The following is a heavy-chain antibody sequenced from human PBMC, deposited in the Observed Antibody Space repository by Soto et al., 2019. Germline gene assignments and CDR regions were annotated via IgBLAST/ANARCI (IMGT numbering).Heavy chain of an antibody. CDR1: GFTFSSYA. J-gene: IGHJ4*02. V-gene: IGHV3-30-3*01. CDR3: ARDQALYYFDY. Sequence: VQLVESGGGVVQPGRSLRLSCAASGFTFSSYAMHWVRQAPGKGLEWVAVISYDGSNKYYADSVKGRFTISRDNSKNTLYLQMNSLRAEDTAVYYCARDQALYYFDYWGQGTLVTVSS. CDR2: ISYDGSNK.